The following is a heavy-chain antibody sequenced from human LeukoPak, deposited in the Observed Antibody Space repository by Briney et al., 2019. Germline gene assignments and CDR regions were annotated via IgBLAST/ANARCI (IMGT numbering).Heavy chain of an antibody. CDR2: ISSSSSYI. J-gene: IGHJ4*02. V-gene: IGHV3-21*01. CDR1: GFTFSSYS. Sequence: GGSLRLSCAASGFTFSSYSMNWVRQAPGKGLEWVSSISSSSSYIYYADSVKGRFTISRDNAKNSLYLQMNSLRAEDTAVYYCVTLGYCSGGSCLTDYWGQGTLVTVSS. CDR3: VTLGYCSGGSCLTDY. D-gene: IGHD2-15*01.